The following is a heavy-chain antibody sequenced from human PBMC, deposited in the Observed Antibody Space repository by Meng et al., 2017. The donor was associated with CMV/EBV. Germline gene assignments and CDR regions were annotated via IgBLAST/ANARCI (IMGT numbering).Heavy chain of an antibody. CDR1: GYTFTGYY. CDR3: ARYNYDSSGYRN. D-gene: IGHD3-22*01. V-gene: IGHV1-2*02. Sequence: SVKVSCKASGYTFTGYYMHWVRQAPGQGLEWMGWINPNSGGTNYAQKFQGRVTMTRDTSISTAYMELSRLRSDDTAVYYCARYNYDSSGYRNWGQGTLVTVSS. J-gene: IGHJ4*02. CDR2: INPNSGGT.